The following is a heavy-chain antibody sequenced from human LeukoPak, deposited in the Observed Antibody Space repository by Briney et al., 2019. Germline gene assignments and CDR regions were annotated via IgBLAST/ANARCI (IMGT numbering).Heavy chain of an antibody. CDR1: GYTFTSYY. CDR3: ARDMGGGYSGYDKGDH. V-gene: IGHV1-46*01. D-gene: IGHD5-12*01. Sequence: ASVKVSCKASGYTFTSYYMHWVRQAPGQGLEWMGIVNPSGGSTSYAQKFQGRVTMTRDTSTSTVYMELSSLRSEDTAVYYCARDMGGGYSGYDKGDHWGQGTLVTVSS. CDR2: VNPSGGST. J-gene: IGHJ4*02.